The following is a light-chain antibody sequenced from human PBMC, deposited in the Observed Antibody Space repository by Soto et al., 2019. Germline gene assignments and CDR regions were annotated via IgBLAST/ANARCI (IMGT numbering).Light chain of an antibody. CDR1: SSDIGSYHL. V-gene: IGLV2-23*01. J-gene: IGLJ1*01. CDR2: EAS. CDR3: CSYAGSSTYV. Sequence: QSALTQPASVSGSLGQSITISCTGTSSDIGSYHLVSWYQHDPGKAPKLMIFEASRRPSGVSDRLSGSKSGITATLTISGLQAEDEADYYCCSYAGSSTYVFGTGTKVTVL.